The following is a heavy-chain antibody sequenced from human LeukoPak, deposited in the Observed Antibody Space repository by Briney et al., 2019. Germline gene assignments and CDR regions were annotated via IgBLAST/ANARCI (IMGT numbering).Heavy chain of an antibody. Sequence: PGGSLRLSCTASGFTFSNYGMHWVRQAPGKGLEWVAVISYDGSNGYYADSVKGRFTISRDNSKHTLFLQMNSLKPEDTAVYHCAKVALFSGYYPPFDYWGQGTLVTVSS. J-gene: IGHJ4*02. CDR2: ISYDGSNG. D-gene: IGHD3-22*01. CDR3: AKVALFSGYYPPFDY. CDR1: GFTFSNYG. V-gene: IGHV3-30*18.